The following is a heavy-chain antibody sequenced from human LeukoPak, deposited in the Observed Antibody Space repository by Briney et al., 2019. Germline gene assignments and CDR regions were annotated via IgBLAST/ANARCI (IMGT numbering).Heavy chain of an antibody. D-gene: IGHD4-17*01. J-gene: IGHJ4*02. V-gene: IGHV3-30*02. Sequence: GGSLRLSCAASGFTFSTYGMHWVRQAPGKGLEWVSLIRYDGGNKYYADSVKGRFTISRDNSKNTLYLQMNSLRAGDTAVYYCVKDPYGDYLRYFDYWGQGTLVTVSS. CDR1: GFTFSTYG. CDR2: IRYDGGNK. CDR3: VKDPYGDYLRYFDY.